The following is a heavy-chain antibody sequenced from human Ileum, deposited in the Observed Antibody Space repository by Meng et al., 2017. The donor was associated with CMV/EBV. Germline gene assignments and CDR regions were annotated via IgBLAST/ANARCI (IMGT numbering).Heavy chain of an antibody. J-gene: IGHJ4*02. V-gene: IGHV1-69*05. D-gene: IGHD3-22*01. CDR2: IIPIFGTA. CDR3: ARGTAYDSTKGPFDY. Sequence: SGGPFSRYAISWVRQAPGQGLEWMGGIIPIFGTANYAQKFRGRVTITTDESTSTAYMELSSLRSEDTAVYYCARGTAYDSTKGPFDYWGQGTLVTVSS. CDR1: GGPFSRYA.